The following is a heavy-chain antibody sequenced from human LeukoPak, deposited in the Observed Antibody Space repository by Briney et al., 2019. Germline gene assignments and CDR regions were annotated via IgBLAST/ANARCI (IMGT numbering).Heavy chain of an antibody. Sequence: GASVKVSCKASGGTFSSYAISWVRQAPGQGLEWMGRIIPILGIANYAQKFQGRVTITADKSTSTAYMELSSLRSEDTAVYYCASHSGIAAAGTDYWGQGTLVTVSS. D-gene: IGHD6-13*01. CDR2: IIPILGIA. CDR3: ASHSGIAAAGTDY. V-gene: IGHV1-69*04. J-gene: IGHJ4*02. CDR1: GGTFSSYA.